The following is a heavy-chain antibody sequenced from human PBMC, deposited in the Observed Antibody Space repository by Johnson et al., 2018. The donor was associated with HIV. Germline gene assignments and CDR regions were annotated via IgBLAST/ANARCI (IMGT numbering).Heavy chain of an antibody. Sequence: QVQLVESGGGVVQPGRSLRLSCAASQFTFSSYGMHWVRQAPGKGLEWVAAISFAGTKKNYAGSVKGRFTISRDNSKNTLYLQLNSLRAEDTAVYYCAREVDTSWLSAFDIWAQGTMVTVSS. CDR3: AREVDTSWLSAFDI. CDR1: QFTFSSYG. J-gene: IGHJ3*02. V-gene: IGHV3-30*03. CDR2: ISFAGTKK. D-gene: IGHD5-18*01.